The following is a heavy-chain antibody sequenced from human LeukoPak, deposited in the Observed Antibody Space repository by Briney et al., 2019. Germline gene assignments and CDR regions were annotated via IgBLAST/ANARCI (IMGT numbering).Heavy chain of an antibody. CDR2: IIPIFGTA. CDR3: VRSIAYYYYGMDV. J-gene: IGHJ6*04. CDR1: GGTFSSYA. D-gene: IGHD3-10*01. V-gene: IGHV1-69*06. Sequence: SVKVSCKASGGTFSSYAIIWVRQASGQGLEWMAGIIPIFGTANYAQKFQGRVTITADKSTSTAYMELSSLRSEDTAVYYCVRSIAYYYYGMDVWGKGNTVTVSS.